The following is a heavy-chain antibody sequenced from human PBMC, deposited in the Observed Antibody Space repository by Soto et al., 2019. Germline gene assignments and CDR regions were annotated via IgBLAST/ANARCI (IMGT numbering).Heavy chain of an antibody. CDR3: ATQGAGYDSSGPHGY. J-gene: IGHJ4*02. D-gene: IGHD3-22*01. Sequence: ASVKVSCKASGYTFTSYGISWVRQAPGQGLEWMGWISAYNGNTNYAQKLQGRVTMTTDTSTSTAYMELRSLRSDDTAVYYCATQGAGYDSSGPHGYWGQGTLVNVSS. CDR2: ISAYNGNT. V-gene: IGHV1-18*04. CDR1: GYTFTSYG.